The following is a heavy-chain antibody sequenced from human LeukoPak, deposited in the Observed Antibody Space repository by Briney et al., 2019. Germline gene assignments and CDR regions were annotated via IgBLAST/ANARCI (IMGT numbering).Heavy chain of an antibody. J-gene: IGHJ2*01. CDR3: AGETIMIFGVGLGYFDL. D-gene: IGHD3-3*01. Sequence: SETLSLTCTVSGGSITSHYWSWIRQAPGKGLEWVGHMHSNGRTNYKSSLQSRVTIPLDTSRNQFSLKMTSVTAADTAVYFCAGETIMIFGVGLGYFDLWGRGTLVTVSS. V-gene: IGHV4-59*11. CDR2: MHSNGRT. CDR1: GGSITSHY.